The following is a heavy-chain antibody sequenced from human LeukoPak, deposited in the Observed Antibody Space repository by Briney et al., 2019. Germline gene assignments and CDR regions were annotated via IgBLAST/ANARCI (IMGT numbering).Heavy chain of an antibody. CDR2: ISGSGGST. CDR3: AKRGYYYDSSGYYYFDY. CDR1: GFTFSSYA. J-gene: IGHJ4*02. Sequence: GGSLRLSCAASGFTFSSYAMSWVRQAPGKGLEWVSAISGSGGSTYYADSVKGRFTISRDNSKNTLYLQMNSLRAEDTTVYYCAKRGYYYDSSGYYYFDYWGQGTLVTVSS. V-gene: IGHV3-23*01. D-gene: IGHD3-22*01.